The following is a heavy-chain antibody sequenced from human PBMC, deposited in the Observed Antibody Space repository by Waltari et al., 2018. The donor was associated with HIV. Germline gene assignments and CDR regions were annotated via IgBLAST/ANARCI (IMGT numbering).Heavy chain of an antibody. CDR2: ISYDETNE. Sequence: QVQLVESGGGVAQPGRSLRLSCAASGFSFRNYAMHWVRQAPGKVLEWLTFISYDETNEYYTDSVRGRFTSSRDNAKNMLYLQMNNLRPEDTAIYYCVVSSFDYWGQGTLVTVSS. D-gene: IGHD3-10*01. CDR1: GFSFRNYA. J-gene: IGHJ4*02. CDR3: VVSSFDY. V-gene: IGHV3-30*03.